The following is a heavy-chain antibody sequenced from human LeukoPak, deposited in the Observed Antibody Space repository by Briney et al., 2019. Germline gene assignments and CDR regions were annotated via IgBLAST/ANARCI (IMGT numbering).Heavy chain of an antibody. CDR2: ISVRGGHT. V-gene: IGHV3-23*01. D-gene: IGHD2-2*01. CDR3: EKDLDCSGTSSCSRYFDH. Sequence: GGSLRLSCAASGLTSSNYAMSWVRQAPGKGLEWVSGISVRGGHTYYADSVKGRFTISRDNSDNRMYLQMNSLRGEDTAIYYCEKDLDCSGTSSCSRYFDHWGQGTLVAVSS. J-gene: IGHJ4*02. CDR1: GLTSSNYA.